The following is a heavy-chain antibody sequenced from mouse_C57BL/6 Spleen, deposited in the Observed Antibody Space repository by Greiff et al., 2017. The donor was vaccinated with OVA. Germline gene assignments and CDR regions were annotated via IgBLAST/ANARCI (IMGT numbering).Heavy chain of an antibody. D-gene: IGHD1-1*01. Sequence: QVQLQQPGAELVKPGASVKLSCTASGYTFTSYWMHWVKQRPGQGLEWIGMIHPNSGSTNYNEKFKSKATLTVDKSSSTAYMQLSSLTSEDSAVYYCARRAFTTGVVDYWGQGTTLTVSS. CDR1: GYTFTSYW. CDR3: ARRAFTTGVVDY. J-gene: IGHJ2*01. CDR2: IHPNSGST. V-gene: IGHV1-64*01.